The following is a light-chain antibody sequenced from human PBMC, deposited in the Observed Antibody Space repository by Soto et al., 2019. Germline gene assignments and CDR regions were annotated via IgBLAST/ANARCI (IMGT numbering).Light chain of an antibody. CDR3: QQYDNLPRT. Sequence: DIQMTQSPSSLSASVGDRVTITCQASQDISNYLNWYQQKPGKAPKLLIYDASNLETEVPSRFSGSGFGTDFTFTISSLQPEDIATYYCQQYDNLPRTIGGGTKVEIK. V-gene: IGKV1-33*01. J-gene: IGKJ4*01. CDR2: DAS. CDR1: QDISNY.